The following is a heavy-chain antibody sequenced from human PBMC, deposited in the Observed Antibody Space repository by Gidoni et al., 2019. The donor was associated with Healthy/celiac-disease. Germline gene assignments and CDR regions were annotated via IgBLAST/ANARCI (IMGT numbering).Heavy chain of an antibody. J-gene: IGHJ6*03. Sequence: QVQLQQWGAGLLKPSETLSLTCAVYGGSFSGYYWSWIRQPLGKGLEWIGEINHSGSTNYNPSLKSRVTISVDTSKNQFSLKLSSVTAADTAVYYCARGSGYSSSWGFYYYYMDVWGKGTTVTVSS. D-gene: IGHD6-13*01. CDR2: INHSGST. CDR1: GGSFSGYY. V-gene: IGHV4-34*01. CDR3: ARGSGYSSSWGFYYYYMDV.